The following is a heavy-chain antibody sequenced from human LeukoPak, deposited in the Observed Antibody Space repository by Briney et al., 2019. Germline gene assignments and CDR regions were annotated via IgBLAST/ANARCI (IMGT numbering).Heavy chain of an antibody. CDR1: GLSVSNNY. V-gene: IGHV3-53*01. Sequence: GGSLTLSCTASGLSVSNNYMSWVRQAPGKGLEWVSVIYSGGSTFYADSVKGRFTISRDKSKNTLCLQMNSLRAEDTAVYFCARLVATIIYYFDYWGQGTLVTVSS. CDR2: IYSGGST. D-gene: IGHD5-12*01. CDR3: ARLVATIIYYFDY. J-gene: IGHJ4*02.